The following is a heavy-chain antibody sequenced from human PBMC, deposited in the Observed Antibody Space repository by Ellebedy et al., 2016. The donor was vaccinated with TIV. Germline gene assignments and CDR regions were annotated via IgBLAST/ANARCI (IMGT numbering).Heavy chain of an antibody. J-gene: IGHJ6*04. D-gene: IGHD3-16*01. CDR3: ARDLTEGDAYMDV. CDR1: GFIFSDHY. V-gene: IGHV3-72*01. CDR2: IRGKVARYAT. Sequence: PGGSLRLSCAASGFIFSDHYMDWVRQAPGKGLEWVARIRGKVARYATEYAASVRGRFTISRDDSTNSLFLQMIGLKIEDTALYYCARDLTEGDAYMDVWGKGTTVTVSS.